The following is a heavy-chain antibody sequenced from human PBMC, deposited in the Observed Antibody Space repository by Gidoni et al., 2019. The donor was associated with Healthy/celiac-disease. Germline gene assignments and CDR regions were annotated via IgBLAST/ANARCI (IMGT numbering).Heavy chain of an antibody. CDR3: ARVGADRGLYYGMDV. V-gene: IGHV3-53*01. D-gene: IGHD1-26*01. CDR1: GFTVRSNY. Sequence: EVQLVESGGGLIQPGGSLRLSCAASGFTVRSNYMSWVRQAPGKGLEWVSVIYSGGSTYYADSVKGRFTISRDNSKNTLYLQMNSLRAEDTAVYYCARVGADRGLYYGMDVWGQGTTVTVSS. CDR2: IYSGGST. J-gene: IGHJ6*02.